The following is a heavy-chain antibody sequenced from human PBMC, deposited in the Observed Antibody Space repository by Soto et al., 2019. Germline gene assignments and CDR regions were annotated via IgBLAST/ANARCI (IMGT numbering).Heavy chain of an antibody. V-gene: IGHV4-34*01. D-gene: IGHD3-10*01. CDR1: GGSFSVYY. J-gene: IGHJ6*02. Sequence: SETLSLTCAVYGGSFSVYYWSWIRQPPGKGLEWIGEINHSGSTNYNPSLKSRVTISRDNSKNTLYLQMNSLRAEDTAVYYCARDGSYYGSGSYYSMDVWGQGTTVTVSS. CDR3: ARDGSYYGSGSYYSMDV. CDR2: INHSGST.